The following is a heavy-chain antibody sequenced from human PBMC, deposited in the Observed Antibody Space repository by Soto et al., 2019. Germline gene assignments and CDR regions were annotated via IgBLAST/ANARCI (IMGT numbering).Heavy chain of an antibody. CDR3: ASVPPQGQWLGTGRDYHYGIDV. Sequence: ASVKVSFKASGYTFTSYGISWVRQAPGQGLEWMGWISAYNGNTNYAQKLQGRVTLTTDTSKSTAYMELRSLRSDDTAVYYCASVPPQGQWLGTGRDYHYGIDV. D-gene: IGHD6-19*01. CDR2: ISAYNGNT. CDR1: GYTFTSYG. V-gene: IGHV1-18*01. J-gene: IGHJ6*01.